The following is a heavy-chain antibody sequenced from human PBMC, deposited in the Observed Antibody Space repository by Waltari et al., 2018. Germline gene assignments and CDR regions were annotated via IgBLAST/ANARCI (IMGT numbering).Heavy chain of an antibody. J-gene: IGHJ4*02. CDR2: ISGSGGST. Sequence: EVQLVESGGGLVQPGGSVRLPCAASGFTFSGHAIRWVRQAQGKGLEWVSAISGSGGSTYYADSVKGRFTISRDNSKNTLYLQMNSLRAEDTAVYYCAKEALYSSSWSYWGQGTLVTVSS. D-gene: IGHD6-13*01. CDR1: GFTFSGHA. V-gene: IGHV3-23*04. CDR3: AKEALYSSSWSY.